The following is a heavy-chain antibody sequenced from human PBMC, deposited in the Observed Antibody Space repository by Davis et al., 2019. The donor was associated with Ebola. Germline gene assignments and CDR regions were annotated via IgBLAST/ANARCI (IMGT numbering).Heavy chain of an antibody. CDR2: IYYSGTT. V-gene: IGHV4-34*01. J-gene: IGHJ6*04. Sequence: PSETLSLTCAVYGGSFNDYYWAWIRQPPGKGLEFIGSIYYSGTTYYNPSLKSRVTISVDTSKNQFSLKLSTVTAADTSVYYCARGPIYSSSWGVWGKGTTVAVSS. D-gene: IGHD6-13*01. CDR3: ARGPIYSSSWGV. CDR1: GGSFNDYY.